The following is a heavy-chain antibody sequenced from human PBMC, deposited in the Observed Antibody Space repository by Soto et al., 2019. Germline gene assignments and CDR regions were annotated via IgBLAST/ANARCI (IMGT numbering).Heavy chain of an antibody. Sequence: SETLSLTCAVYGGPFSSYYWGWIRQPPGKGLEWIGEISHSGSTNYNPSLKSRVTISVDTSKDQFSLKLSSVTAADTAVYYCARGGIRGVSYWGQGILVTVSS. CDR1: GGPFSSYY. D-gene: IGHD3-10*01. CDR3: ARGGIRGVSY. J-gene: IGHJ4*02. CDR2: ISHSGST. V-gene: IGHV4-34*01.